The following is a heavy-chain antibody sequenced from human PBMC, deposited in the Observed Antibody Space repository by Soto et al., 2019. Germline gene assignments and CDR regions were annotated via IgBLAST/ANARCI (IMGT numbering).Heavy chain of an antibody. CDR3: AHRSYVWGSYRLDP. CDR2: IYWDDDK. D-gene: IGHD3-16*02. CDR1: GFSLSTSGVG. V-gene: IGHV2-5*02. J-gene: IGHJ5*02. Sequence: QITLKESGPTLVKPTQTLTLTCTFSGFSLSTSGVGVGWIRQPPGKALEWLALIYWDDDKRYSPSLKSRLTTTKXPXKNQVVLTMTNMDPVDTATYYCAHRSYVWGSYRLDPWGQGTLVTVSS.